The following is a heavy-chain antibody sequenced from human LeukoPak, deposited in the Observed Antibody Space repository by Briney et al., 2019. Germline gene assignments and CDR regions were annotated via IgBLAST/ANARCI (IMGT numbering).Heavy chain of an antibody. Sequence: SETLSLTCTVSGGSISSSSYYWGWIRQPPGKGLEWIGSIYYSGSNQYNPSLKSRVTTSVDTSKNQFSLNLSSVTAADTAVYYCAGHGRYYDILTGYYYWFDPWGQGTLVTVSS. V-gene: IGHV4-39*01. J-gene: IGHJ5*02. D-gene: IGHD3-9*01. CDR1: GGSISSSSYY. CDR3: AGHGRYYDILTGYYYWFDP. CDR2: IYYSGSN.